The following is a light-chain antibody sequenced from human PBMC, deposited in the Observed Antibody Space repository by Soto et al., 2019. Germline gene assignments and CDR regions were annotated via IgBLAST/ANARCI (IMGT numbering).Light chain of an antibody. V-gene: IGKV1-9*01. CDR1: QGISSY. CDR2: GAS. Sequence: IQLTPSPSSLSASVGDRVTITCRAIQGISSYLAWYQQKPGKAPKLLIKGASRLQTGVPSRFLGSGSGKDFTRTISGLQSDDFATYSCQQLNIDRYPLTFGQGTRLELK. J-gene: IGKJ5*01. CDR3: QQLNIDRYPLT.